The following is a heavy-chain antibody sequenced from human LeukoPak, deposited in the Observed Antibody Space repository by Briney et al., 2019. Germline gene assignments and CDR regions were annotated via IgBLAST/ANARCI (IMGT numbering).Heavy chain of an antibody. CDR2: ISYSISYI. CDR1: GFTFSSYT. CDR3: ARGHEGYWFEP. J-gene: IGHJ5*02. Sequence: GGSLRLSCAASGFTFSSYTMNWVRQAPGKGLEWVSSISYSISYIYYADSVKGRFTISRDNAKNSLYLQMNSLRAEDTAVYYCARGHEGYWFEPWGQGTLVTVSS. V-gene: IGHV3-21*01.